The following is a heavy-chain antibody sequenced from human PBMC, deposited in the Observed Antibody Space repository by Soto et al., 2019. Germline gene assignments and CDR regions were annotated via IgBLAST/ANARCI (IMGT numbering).Heavy chain of an antibody. CDR2: IYWDDDK. D-gene: IGHD4-17*01. Sequence: QITLKESGPTVVKPTQTLTLTCTFSGFSLSTSGVGVGWIRQPPGKALEWLALIYWDDDKRYSPSLKSRLTITKAPSKTQVVLTLTNLDPVDTATYYCAHDYVAYYGMDVWGQGTTVTVSS. V-gene: IGHV2-5*02. J-gene: IGHJ6*02. CDR3: AHDYVAYYGMDV. CDR1: GFSLSTSGVG.